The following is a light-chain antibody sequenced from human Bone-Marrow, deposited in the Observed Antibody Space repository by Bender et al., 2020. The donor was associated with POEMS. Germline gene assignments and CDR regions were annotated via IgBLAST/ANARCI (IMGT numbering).Light chain of an antibody. CDR3: SSWDDSRNGWV. V-gene: IGLV1-44*01. CDR2: SNN. Sequence: QSVLTQPPSASGTPGQSVTISCSGTSSNFGNNAANWYQHVPGTAPKPLIYSNNQRPSGVPDRFSASTSGTSASLAISGLHSDDEADYYCSSWDDSRNGWVFGGGTKLTVL. J-gene: IGLJ3*02. CDR1: SSNFGNNA.